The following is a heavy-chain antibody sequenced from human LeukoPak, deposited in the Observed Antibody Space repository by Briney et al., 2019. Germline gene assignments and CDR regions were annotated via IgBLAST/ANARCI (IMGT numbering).Heavy chain of an antibody. Sequence: ASMKVSCKASGYTFTDYGISWVRQAPGQGLEWMGWISAFNGNTNYAQKPQGRVTMTTDTSTSTAYIELRGLRSDDTAVYYCARAGAAVTTHFDYWGQGTLVTVSS. CDR1: GYTFTDYG. CDR2: ISAFNGNT. D-gene: IGHD4-17*01. J-gene: IGHJ4*02. V-gene: IGHV1-18*01. CDR3: ARAGAAVTTHFDY.